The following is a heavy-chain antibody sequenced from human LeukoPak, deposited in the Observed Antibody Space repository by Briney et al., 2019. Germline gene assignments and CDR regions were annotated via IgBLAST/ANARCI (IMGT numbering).Heavy chain of an antibody. CDR3: ARHSPSRYCDSTSCYFSLDY. CDR2: VYPGDSDT. CDR1: GYSFTSYW. J-gene: IGHJ4*02. Sequence: GESLKISCKGSGYSFTSYWIGWVRQMPGKGLGWMGIVYPGDSDTRYSPSFQGQVTISADKSISTAYLQWSGLKASGTAVYYCARHSPSRYCDSTSCYFSLDYWGQGTLVTVSS. D-gene: IGHD2-2*01. V-gene: IGHV5-51*01.